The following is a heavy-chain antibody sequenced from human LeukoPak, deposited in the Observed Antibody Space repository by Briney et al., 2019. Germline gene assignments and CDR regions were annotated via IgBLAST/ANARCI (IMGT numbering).Heavy chain of an antibody. CDR1: GYTFTGYY. D-gene: IGHD7-27*01. V-gene: IGHV1-2*02. Sequence: ASVKVSCKASGYTFTGYYLHWVRQAPGQGLEWMGWINPHSGGTNYAQKFQGRVTMTRDTSTNTAYMELTSLRSDDTAVYYCTRVRRALGSDYGMDVWGQGTTVTVSS. CDR2: INPHSGGT. CDR3: TRVRRALGSDYGMDV. J-gene: IGHJ6*02.